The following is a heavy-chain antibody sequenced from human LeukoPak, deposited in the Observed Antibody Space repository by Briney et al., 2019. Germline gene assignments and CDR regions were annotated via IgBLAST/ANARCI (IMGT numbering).Heavy chain of an antibody. CDR2: INWSGGST. V-gene: IGHV3-20*04. CDR1: GFTFDDYG. J-gene: IGHJ5*02. D-gene: IGHD3-10*02. Sequence: PGGSLRLSCSASGFTFDDYGMSWVRQAPGKGLEWVSGINWSGGSTGYADSVKGRFTISRDNAKNSLYLQMNSLRAEDTAVYYCARDPLFRGGEPNWFDPWGQGTLVTVSS. CDR3: ARDPLFRGGEPNWFDP.